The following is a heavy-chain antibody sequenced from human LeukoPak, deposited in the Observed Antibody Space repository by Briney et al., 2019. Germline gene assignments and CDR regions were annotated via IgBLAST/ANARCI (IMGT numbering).Heavy chain of an antibody. CDR1: AFNFTAYW. Sequence: GGSLRLSRGSTAFNFTAYWMHWVRQDPRQGLLWVARINSDGTTTNYAASVKGRFTNSRDNAKNTLFLQMNLLRAQDPSVYFYAVTNGGFSPWGQGALVTVSS. V-gene: IGHV3-74*01. D-gene: IGHD2-8*01. CDR3: AVTNGGFSP. CDR2: INSDGTTT. J-gene: IGHJ5*02.